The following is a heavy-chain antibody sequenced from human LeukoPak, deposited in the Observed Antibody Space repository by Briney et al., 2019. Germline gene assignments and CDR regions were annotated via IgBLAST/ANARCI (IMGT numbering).Heavy chain of an antibody. J-gene: IGHJ4*02. CDR1: GYTFTDFD. CDR2: MDPYGGNT. V-gene: IGHV1-8*01. Sequence: ASVKVSCKASGYTFTDFDVNWVRQAPGQGLEWMGRMDPYGGNTAFGQKFQGRVTLTRDASTSTAYMELNSLRSEDTAVYYCARGSSGHYEGHDFWGQGTLVTVSS. CDR3: ARGSSGHYEGHDF. D-gene: IGHD3-22*01.